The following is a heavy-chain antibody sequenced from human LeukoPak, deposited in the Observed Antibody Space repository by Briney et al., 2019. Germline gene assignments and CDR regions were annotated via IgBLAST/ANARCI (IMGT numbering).Heavy chain of an antibody. D-gene: IGHD6-13*01. CDR2: ISAYNGNT. CDR3: ARGPAIAAADHNWFDP. CDR1: GYTFTSYG. J-gene: IGHJ5*02. V-gene: IGHV1-18*01. Sequence: ASVKVSCKASGYTFTSYGISWVRQAPGQGLEWMGWISAYNGNTNYAQKLQGRVTMTTGTSTSTAYMELRSLRSEDTAVYYCARGPAIAAADHNWFDPWGQGTLVTVSS.